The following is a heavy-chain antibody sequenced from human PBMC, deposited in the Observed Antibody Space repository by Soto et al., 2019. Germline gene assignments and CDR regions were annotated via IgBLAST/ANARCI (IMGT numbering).Heavy chain of an antibody. CDR3: ARSGGALVGAPVPVYYYYGMDV. Sequence: SETLSLTCTVSGGSISSGGYYWSWIRQHPGKGLEWIGYIYYSGSTYYNPSIKSRVTISVDTSKNQFSLKLSSVTAADTAVYYCARSGGALVGAPVPVYYYYGMDVWGQGTTVTVSS. V-gene: IGHV4-31*03. CDR1: GGSISSGGYY. J-gene: IGHJ6*02. D-gene: IGHD1-26*01. CDR2: IYYSGST.